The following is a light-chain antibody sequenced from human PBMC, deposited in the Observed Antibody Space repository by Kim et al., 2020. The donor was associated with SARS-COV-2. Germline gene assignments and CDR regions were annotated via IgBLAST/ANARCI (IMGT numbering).Light chain of an antibody. CDR3: QQYYSYPLT. Sequence: ASTGDRVTITCRARQGISSFLAWYQQKPGKAPKLLIYTASTLQSGVPSRFTGSGSGTDFTLTISCLQSEDFATYYCQQYYSYPLTFGGGTKVDIK. J-gene: IGKJ4*01. V-gene: IGKV1-8*01. CDR2: TAS. CDR1: QGISSF.